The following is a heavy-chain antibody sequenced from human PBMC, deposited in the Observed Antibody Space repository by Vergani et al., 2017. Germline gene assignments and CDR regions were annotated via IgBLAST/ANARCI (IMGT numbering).Heavy chain of an antibody. CDR3: ARDGGTGTQNWFDP. V-gene: IGHV1-46*02. Sequence: VQLVQSGAEVRKPGASVTVSCTASGYIFKNYYIHWLRQAPGQAFEWMGILNPTTGHTTSAQKFQGRVTMTRDTSTSTVYMELSSLRSEDTAVYYCARDGGTGTQNWFDPWGQGTLVTVSS. CDR1: GYIFKNYY. D-gene: IGHD1-1*01. J-gene: IGHJ5*02. CDR2: LNPTTGHT.